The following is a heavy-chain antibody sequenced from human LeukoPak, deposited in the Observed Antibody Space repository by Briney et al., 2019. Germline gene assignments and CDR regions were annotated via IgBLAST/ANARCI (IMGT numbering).Heavy chain of an antibody. V-gene: IGHV5-51*01. J-gene: IGHJ4*02. CDR1: GYSFTTYW. D-gene: IGHD3-9*01. CDR2: IYPGDSDT. Sequence: GESLKISCKGSGYSFTTYWIGWVRQMPGQGLEWMGIIYPGDSDTRYSPSFQGQVTISADKSISTAYLQWSSLKASDTAIYYCARRNYDILTGYYNDYFDYWGQGTLVTVSA. CDR3: ARRNYDILTGYYNDYFDY.